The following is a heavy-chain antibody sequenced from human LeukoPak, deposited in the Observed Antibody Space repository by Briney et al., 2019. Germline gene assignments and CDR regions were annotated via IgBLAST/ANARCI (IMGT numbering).Heavy chain of an antibody. CDR1: GFTFGDYA. J-gene: IGHJ3*02. V-gene: IGHV3-23*01. CDR2: ISGRGVST. CDR3: AKTVVVTANPRAFDI. D-gene: IGHD2-21*02. Sequence: GGSLRLSCTASGFTFGDYAMTWVRQAPGKGLEWVSSISGRGVSTYYADSVKGRFTISRDNSKKTVFLQMNSLRADDTAVYYCAKTVVVTANPRAFDIWGQGTMVTVSS.